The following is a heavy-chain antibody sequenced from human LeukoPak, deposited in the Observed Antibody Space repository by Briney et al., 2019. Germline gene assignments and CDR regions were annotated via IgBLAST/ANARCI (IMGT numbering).Heavy chain of an antibody. D-gene: IGHD1-20*01. CDR2: ISSSSSTI. V-gene: IGHV3-48*04. J-gene: IGHJ3*02. CDR3: ARDLTGTTYTDAFDI. CDR1: GFTFSSYS. Sequence: GGSLRLSCAASGFTFSSYSMNWVRQAPGKGLEWVSYISSSSSTIYYADSVKGRFTISRDNAKNSLYLQMNSLRAEDTAVYYCARDLTGTTYTDAFDIWGQGTMVTVSS.